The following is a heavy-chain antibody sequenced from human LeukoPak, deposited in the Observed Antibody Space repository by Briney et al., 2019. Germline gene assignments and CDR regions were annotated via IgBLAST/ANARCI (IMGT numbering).Heavy chain of an antibody. J-gene: IGHJ6*02. D-gene: IGHD1-26*01. CDR3: ARDMGGSYPYYGMDV. CDR2: IYYSGST. V-gene: IGHV4-59*01. Sequence: SETLSLTCTVSGGSISSYYWSWIRQPPGKGLEWIGYIYYSGSTNYNPSLKSRVTISVDTSKNQFSLKLSSVTAADTAVYYCARDMGGSYPYYGMDVWGQGTTVTVSS. CDR1: GGSISSYY.